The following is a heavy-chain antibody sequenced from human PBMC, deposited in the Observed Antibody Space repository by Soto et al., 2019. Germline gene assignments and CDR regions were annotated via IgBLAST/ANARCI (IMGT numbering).Heavy chain of an antibody. CDR2: INAGNGNT. CDR1: GYTFTSYA. Sequence: ASVKVSCKASGYTFTSYAMHWVRQAPGQGLEWMGWINAGNGNTKYSQKFQGRVTITRDTSASTAYMELSSLRSEDTAVYYCARGLNYDFWSGFQLRFDYWGQGTLVTV. J-gene: IGHJ4*02. D-gene: IGHD3-3*01. V-gene: IGHV1-3*01. CDR3: ARGLNYDFWSGFQLRFDY.